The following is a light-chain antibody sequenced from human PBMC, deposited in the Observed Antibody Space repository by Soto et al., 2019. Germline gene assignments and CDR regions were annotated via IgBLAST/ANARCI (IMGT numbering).Light chain of an antibody. CDR1: QSVSSGY. CDR3: QQFSSYPLT. V-gene: IGKV3-20*01. J-gene: IGKJ4*01. CDR2: GAS. Sequence: EIVLTQSPGTLSLSPGDGSTLSFMSSQSVSSGYLAWYQQKPGQAPRLLIYGASSRATGIPDRFSGGGSGTDFTLTISRLEPEDFAVYYCQQFSSYPLTFGGGTKVDI.